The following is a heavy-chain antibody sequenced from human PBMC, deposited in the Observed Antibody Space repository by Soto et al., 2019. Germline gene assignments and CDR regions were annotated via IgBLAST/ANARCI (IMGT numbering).Heavy chain of an antibody. V-gene: IGHV1-8*01. J-gene: IGHJ4*02. D-gene: IGHD3-22*01. Sequence: ASVKVSCKASGYTFTSYDINWVRQATGQGLEWMGWMNPNSGNTGYAQKFQGRDTMNRNTSISTAYMEMSRLRSEDTDVYYCAAVPYSYYYDGSGYKVPYFDYWGQGTLVTVSS. CDR3: AAVPYSYYYDGSGYKVPYFDY. CDR1: GYTFTSYD. CDR2: MNPNSGNT.